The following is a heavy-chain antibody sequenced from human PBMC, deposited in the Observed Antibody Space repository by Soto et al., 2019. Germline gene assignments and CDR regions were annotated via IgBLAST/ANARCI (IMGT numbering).Heavy chain of an antibody. CDR3: TRVLYYFDSSAYYGHNWFDP. D-gene: IGHD3-22*01. J-gene: IGHJ5*02. CDR2: IIPMFGTT. CDR1: GYTFTSYA. Sequence: ASVKVSCKASGYTFTSYAMHWVRQAPGQGLEWMGGIIPMFGTTTYAENFQGRVTITADESTSTAYMELTSLRSEDTDVYFCTRVLYYFDSSAYYGHNWFDPWGQGTRVTVSS. V-gene: IGHV1-69*13.